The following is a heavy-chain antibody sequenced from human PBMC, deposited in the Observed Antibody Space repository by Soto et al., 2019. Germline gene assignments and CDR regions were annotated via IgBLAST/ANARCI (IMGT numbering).Heavy chain of an antibody. D-gene: IGHD1-1*01. V-gene: IGHV4-30-4*01. Sequence: KSSETLSLTCTLSGDSLSSADYYWSWIRQTPGKGLEWIRHIFYTGTTYYNPSLKSRLTIAVDTSKNHFSLRLTSVTAADTAVYYCARDLWVEPELYYYGMDVWGQGTTVTVPS. CDR3: ARDLWVEPELYYYGMDV. CDR2: IFYTGTT. CDR1: GDSLSSADYY. J-gene: IGHJ6*02.